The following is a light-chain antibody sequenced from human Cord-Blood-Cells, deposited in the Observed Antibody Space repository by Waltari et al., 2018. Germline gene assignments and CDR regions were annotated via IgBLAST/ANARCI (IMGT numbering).Light chain of an antibody. CDR1: KLGDKY. CDR3: QAWDSSTVV. V-gene: IGLV3-1*01. CDR2: QDN. J-gene: IGLJ2*01. Sequence: SYELTQPPSVSVSPGQTASIPRSGAKLGDKYACWYQQKPGQSPVLVIYQDNKRPSGIPGRFSGSNSGNTATLTISGTQAMDEADYYCQAWDSSTVVFGGGTKLTVL.